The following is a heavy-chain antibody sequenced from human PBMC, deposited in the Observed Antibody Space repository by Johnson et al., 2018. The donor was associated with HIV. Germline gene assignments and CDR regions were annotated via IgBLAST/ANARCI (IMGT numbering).Heavy chain of an antibody. Sequence: VQLVESGGGVVQPGRSMRLSCAASGLTFSSYAMHWVRQAPGKGLEWVAVISYDGSNKYYADSVKGRFTISRDNSKNTLYLQMNSLRAEDTAVYYCVREELYSGSSNAFDIWGQGAMVTVSS. V-gene: IGHV3-30*04. D-gene: IGHD1-26*01. J-gene: IGHJ3*02. CDR1: GLTFSSYA. CDR2: ISYDGSNK. CDR3: VREELYSGSSNAFDI.